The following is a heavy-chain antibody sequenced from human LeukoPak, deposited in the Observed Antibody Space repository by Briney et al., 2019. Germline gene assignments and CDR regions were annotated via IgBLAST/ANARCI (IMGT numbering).Heavy chain of an antibody. V-gene: IGHV4-39*01. CDR1: GGSISSSSYY. Sequence: SETLSLTCTVSGGSISSSSYYWGWIRQPPGKGLEWIGSIYYSGSTYYNPSLKSRVTISVDTSKNQFSLKLSSVTAADTAVYYCARSVDTAMVASGVFDYWGQGTLVTVSS. D-gene: IGHD5-18*01. CDR3: ARSVDTAMVASGVFDY. J-gene: IGHJ4*02. CDR2: IYYSGST.